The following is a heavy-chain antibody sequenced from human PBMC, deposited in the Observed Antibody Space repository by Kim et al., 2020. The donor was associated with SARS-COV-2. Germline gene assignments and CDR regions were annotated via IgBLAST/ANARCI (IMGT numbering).Heavy chain of an antibody. Sequence: GGSLRLSCAASGFTFSSYGMHWVRQAPGKGLEWVAVIWYDGSNKYYADSVKGRFTISRDNSKNTLYLQMNSLRAEDTAVYYCARDLSYDFWSGYNYYYYYYGMDVWGQGTTVTVSS. CDR2: IWYDGSNK. V-gene: IGHV3-33*01. D-gene: IGHD3-3*01. J-gene: IGHJ6*02. CDR3: ARDLSYDFWSGYNYYYYYYGMDV. CDR1: GFTFSSYG.